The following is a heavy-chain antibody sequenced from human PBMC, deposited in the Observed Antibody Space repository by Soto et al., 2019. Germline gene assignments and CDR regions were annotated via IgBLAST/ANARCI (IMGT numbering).Heavy chain of an antibody. CDR1: GGTFSSYA. CDR3: ARESGGSRYCSSTSCYTGGWFDP. Sequence: QVQLVQSGAEVKKPGSSVKVSCKASGGTFSSYAISWVRQAPGQGLEWMGGIIPIFGTANYAQKFQGRVTIPGADSTSTAYMELSSLRSEDTAVYYCARESGGSRYCSSTSCYTGGWFDPWGQGTLVTVSS. J-gene: IGHJ5*02. V-gene: IGHV1-69*01. D-gene: IGHD2-2*02. CDR2: IIPIFGTA.